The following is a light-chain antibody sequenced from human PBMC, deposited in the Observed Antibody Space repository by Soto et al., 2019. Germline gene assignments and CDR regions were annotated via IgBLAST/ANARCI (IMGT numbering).Light chain of an antibody. J-gene: IGLJ3*02. CDR2: LEGSGSY. CDR1: SGHSSYI. CDR3: ETWDGNTRV. Sequence: QPVLTQSSSASASLGSSVKLTCTLSSGHSSYIIAWHQQQPGKAPRYLMKLEGSGSYNKGSGVPDRFSGSSSGADRYFTISNLQFEDEADYYFETWDGNTRVFGGGTKLTVL. V-gene: IGLV4-60*02.